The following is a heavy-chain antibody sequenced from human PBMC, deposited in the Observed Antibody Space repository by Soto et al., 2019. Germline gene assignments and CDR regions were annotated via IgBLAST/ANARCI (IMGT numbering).Heavy chain of an antibody. Sequence: SVKVSCKASGGTFSIYGFSWVRQAPGQGPEWIGGIIPILTTPNYAQKFQGRVTIVADESTTTVYMELSSLKFEDTAVYYCATSVGIAPTGEDGREGWGQGTSLTVSS. CDR3: ATSVGIAPTGEDGREG. J-gene: IGHJ6*02. D-gene: IGHD2-8*02. CDR2: IIPILTTP. CDR1: GGTFSIYG. V-gene: IGHV1-69*13.